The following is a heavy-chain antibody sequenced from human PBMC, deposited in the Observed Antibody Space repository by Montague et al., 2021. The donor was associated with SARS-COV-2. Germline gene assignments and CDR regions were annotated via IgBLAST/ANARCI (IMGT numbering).Heavy chain of an antibody. Sequence: SETLSLTCTVSGASVGSSDWGWIRQSPGRGLEWIGYFYSVGSTDYNPSLKSRATISRDTSKNQFSLKVRSVTAADTAVYYCVRETMTADAFDIWGRGTMVTVSS. CDR2: FYSVGST. D-gene: IGHD1-14*01. CDR3: VRETMTADAFDI. V-gene: IGHV4-59*02. CDR1: GASVGSSD. J-gene: IGHJ3*02.